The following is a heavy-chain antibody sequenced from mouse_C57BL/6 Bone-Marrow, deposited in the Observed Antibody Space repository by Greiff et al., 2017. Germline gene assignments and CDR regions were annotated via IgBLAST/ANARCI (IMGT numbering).Heavy chain of an antibody. D-gene: IGHD1-1*01. J-gene: IGHJ3*01. Sequence: EVQRVESGEGLVKPGGSLKLSCAASGFTFSSYAMSWVRQTPEKRLEWVAYISSGGDYIYSADTVKGRFTISRDHARNTLYLQMSSLKSEDTAMYYCTREGHYYGSSWFADWGQGTLVTVAA. V-gene: IGHV5-9-1*02. CDR2: ISSGGDYI. CDR1: GFTFSSYA. CDR3: TREGHYYGSSWFAD.